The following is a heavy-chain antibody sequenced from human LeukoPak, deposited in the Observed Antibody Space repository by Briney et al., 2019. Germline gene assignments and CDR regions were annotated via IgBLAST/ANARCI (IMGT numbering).Heavy chain of an antibody. CDR3: AKGWDYSSSYYPFDY. CDR2: MSGSGHST. Sequence: GGSLRLSCATSGFSFSSYAMNWVRQAPGKGLEWVSGMSGSGHSTYYADSVKGRFTISRDNSKKTLYLQMNSLRDGEDTAVYFCAKGWDYSSSYYPFDYWGQGTLVTVSS. V-gene: IGHV3-23*01. CDR1: GFSFSSYA. J-gene: IGHJ4*02. D-gene: IGHD3-22*01.